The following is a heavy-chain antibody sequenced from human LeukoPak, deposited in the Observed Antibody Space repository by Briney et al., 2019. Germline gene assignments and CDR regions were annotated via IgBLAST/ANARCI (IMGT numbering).Heavy chain of an antibody. Sequence: GGSPRLSCAASGFTFDDYTMHWVRQAPGKGLEWVSLISWDGRDTYYADSVKGRFTISRDNSRGSLYLQMNRLRTEDTALYHCARDQVPERLNMIVAYWGQGSLVTVSS. CDR1: GFTFDDYT. D-gene: IGHD3-22*01. V-gene: IGHV3-43*01. CDR2: ISWDGRDT. CDR3: ARDQVPERLNMIVAY. J-gene: IGHJ4*02.